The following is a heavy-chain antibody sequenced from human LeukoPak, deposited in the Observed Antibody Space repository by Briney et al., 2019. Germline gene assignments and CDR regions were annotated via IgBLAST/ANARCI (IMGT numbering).Heavy chain of an antibody. D-gene: IGHD2-15*01. J-gene: IGHJ4*02. CDR3: TTEGGWSFYFDY. V-gene: IGHV3-15*01. CDR2: IKSKTDGGTP. CDR1: GFTFSSYS. Sequence: GGSLRLSCAASGFTFSSYSMNWVRQAPGKGLEWVGRIKSKTDGGTPDYAAPVKGRFTISRDDSKNTLYLQMNSLKTEDTAVYYCTTEGGWSFYFDYWGQGTLVTVSS.